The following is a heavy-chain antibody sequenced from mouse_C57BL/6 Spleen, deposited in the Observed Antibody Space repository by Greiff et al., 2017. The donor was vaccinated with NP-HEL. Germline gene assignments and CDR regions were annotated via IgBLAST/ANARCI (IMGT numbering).Heavy chain of an antibody. J-gene: IGHJ2*01. CDR2: IDPEDGET. CDR1: GFNIKDYY. CDR3: ALYYSNPYYFDY. Sequence: EVMLVESGAELVKPGASVKLSCTASGFNIKDYYMHWVKQRTEQGLEWIGRIDPEDGETKYAPKFQGKATITADTSSNTAYLQLSSLTSEDTAVYYCALYYSNPYYFDYWGQGTTLTVSS. D-gene: IGHD2-5*01. V-gene: IGHV14-2*01.